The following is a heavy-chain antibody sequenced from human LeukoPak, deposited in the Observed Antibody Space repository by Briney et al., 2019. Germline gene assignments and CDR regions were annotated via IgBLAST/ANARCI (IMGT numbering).Heavy chain of an antibody. J-gene: IGHJ4*02. Sequence: GASVKVSCKASGYTFTSYDINWVRQATGQGLEWMGWMNPNSGNTGYAQKFQGRVTMTRNTSISTAYMELSSLRSEDTAVYYCARSVSSWLGSGAQYYFDYWGQGTLVTVSS. CDR3: ARSVSSWLGSGAQYYFDY. CDR1: GYTFTSYD. V-gene: IGHV1-8*01. D-gene: IGHD6-19*01. CDR2: MNPNSGNT.